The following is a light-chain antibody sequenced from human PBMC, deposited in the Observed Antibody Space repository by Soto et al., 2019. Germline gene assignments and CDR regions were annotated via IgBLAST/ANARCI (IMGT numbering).Light chain of an antibody. CDR1: QTIYSD. CDR3: QHYNNWPL. CDR2: RAS. J-gene: IGKJ3*01. V-gene: IGKV3-15*01. Sequence: RAGQTIYSDVAWYQQRPGQAPRLLIYRASTRATGVPARFSGSGYGTDFTLTISSLQSEDFAVYYCQHYNNWPLFGPGTKVDIK.